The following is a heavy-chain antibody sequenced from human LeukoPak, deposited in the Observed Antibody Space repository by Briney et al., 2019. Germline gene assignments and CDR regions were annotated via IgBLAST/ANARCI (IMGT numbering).Heavy chain of an antibody. CDR3: ASDRIGGSVAGDFDY. D-gene: IGHD6-19*01. Sequence: ASVKVSCKASGYTFTGYYMHWVRQAPGQGLEWMGWINPNSGGTNYAQKFQGRVTMTRDTSISTAYMELSRLRSDDTAVYYCASDRIGGSVAGDFDYWGQGTLVTVSS. V-gene: IGHV1-2*02. CDR2: INPNSGGT. CDR1: GYTFTGYY. J-gene: IGHJ4*02.